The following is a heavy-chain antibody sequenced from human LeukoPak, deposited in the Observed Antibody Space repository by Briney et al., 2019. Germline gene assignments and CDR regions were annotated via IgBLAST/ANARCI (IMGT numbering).Heavy chain of an antibody. CDR1: GFTFSSYW. J-gene: IGHJ4*02. V-gene: IGHV3-74*01. Sequence: GGSLRLSCAASGFTFSSYWMHWVRQAPGKGLVWVSRINSDGSSTSYADSVKGRFTISRDNAKNTLYLQMNSLRAEDTAVYYCPREYKAPPGRTSPFDYWGQGTLVTVSS. D-gene: IGHD1/OR15-1a*01. CDR3: PREYKAPPGRTSPFDY. CDR2: INSDGSST.